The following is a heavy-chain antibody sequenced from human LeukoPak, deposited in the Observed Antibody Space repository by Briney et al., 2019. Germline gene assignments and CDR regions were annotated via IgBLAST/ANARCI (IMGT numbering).Heavy chain of an antibody. Sequence: ASVKVSCKASGYIFTTYYIHWVRHAPGQGLEWMGVINPGGGSTSYAPKLQGRVTMTRDTSTSTVYMELSSLTSEDTAVYYCARGTLANRYYFDYWGQGTLVTVPS. CDR2: INPGGGST. V-gene: IGHV1-46*04. CDR3: ARGTLANRYYFDY. J-gene: IGHJ4*02. D-gene: IGHD1-14*01. CDR1: GYIFTTYY.